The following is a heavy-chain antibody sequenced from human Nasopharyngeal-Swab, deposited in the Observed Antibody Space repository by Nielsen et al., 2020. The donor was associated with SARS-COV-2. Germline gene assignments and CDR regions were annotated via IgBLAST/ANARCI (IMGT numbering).Heavy chain of an antibody. J-gene: IGHJ5*02. CDR3: AATSVLRFLEWLNNWFEP. CDR1: GGSISSSSYY. V-gene: IGHV4-39*01. Sequence: SETLSLTCTVSGGSISSSSYYWGWIRQPPGKGLEWIGSIYYSGSTYYNPSPKSRVTISVDTSKNQFSLKLSSVTAADTAVYYCAATSVLRFLEWLNNWFEPWGQGTLVTVSS. D-gene: IGHD3-3*01. CDR2: IYYSGST.